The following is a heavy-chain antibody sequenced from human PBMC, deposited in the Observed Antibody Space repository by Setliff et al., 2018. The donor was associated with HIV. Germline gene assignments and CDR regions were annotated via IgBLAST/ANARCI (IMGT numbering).Heavy chain of an antibody. CDR3: ARVQRGVYYYDSSGYLQAYYFDY. CDR2: ISSSSSYT. CDR1: GFTFSSYA. Sequence: GGSLRLSCAASGFTFSSYAMHWVRQAPGKGLEWVSYISSSSSYTNYADSVKGRFTISRDDAEKSVYLQMNSLRAEDTAVYYCARVQRGVYYYDSSGYLQAYYFDYWGQGTLVTVS. V-gene: IGHV3-21*05. J-gene: IGHJ4*02. D-gene: IGHD3-22*01.